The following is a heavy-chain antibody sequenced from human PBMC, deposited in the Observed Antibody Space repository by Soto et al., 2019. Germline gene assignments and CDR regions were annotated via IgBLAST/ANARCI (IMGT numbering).Heavy chain of an antibody. CDR1: GFTFSSYG. CDR2: IWYDGSNK. CDR3: ARDFPPHTAMAKKRAEHNYYYYGMDV. J-gene: IGHJ6*02. V-gene: IGHV3-33*01. D-gene: IGHD5-18*01. Sequence: GGSLRLSCAASGFTFSSYGMHWVRQAPGKGLEWVAVIWYDGSNKYYADSVKSRFTISRDNSKNTLNMKMNSSRAEDKAVHYCARDFPPHTAMAKKRAEHNYYYYGMDVWGQGTTVTVSS.